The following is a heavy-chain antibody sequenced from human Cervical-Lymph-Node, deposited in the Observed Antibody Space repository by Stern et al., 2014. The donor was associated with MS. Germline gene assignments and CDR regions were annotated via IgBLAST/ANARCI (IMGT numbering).Heavy chain of an antibody. J-gene: IGHJ5*02. Sequence: QVQLVQSGGGVVQPGRSLRLSCTGSGFTFSAFGIHWVRQAPGKGLEWVAGIWYDGTSQYYRDSVKGRFTISRDNSKNTAYLQINSLRVEDTAIFYCARQYVNGQNCFDPWGQGTLVTVSS. CDR2: IWYDGTSQ. CDR1: GFTFSAFG. V-gene: IGHV3-33*01. D-gene: IGHD2-8*01. CDR3: ARQYVNGQNCFDP.